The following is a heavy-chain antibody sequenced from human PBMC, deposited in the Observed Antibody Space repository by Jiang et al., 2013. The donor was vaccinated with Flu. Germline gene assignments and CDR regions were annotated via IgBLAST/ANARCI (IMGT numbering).Heavy chain of an antibody. V-gene: IGHV4-34*01. J-gene: IGHJ4*02. CDR3: ARGRSRVRAARPLAFDY. D-gene: IGHD6-6*01. Sequence: LKSRVTISVGTSKNQFSLKLSSVTAADTAVYYCARGRSRVRAARPLAFDYWGQGTLVTVSS.